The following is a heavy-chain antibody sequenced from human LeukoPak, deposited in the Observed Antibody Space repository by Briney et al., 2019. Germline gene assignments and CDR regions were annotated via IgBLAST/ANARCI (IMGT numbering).Heavy chain of an antibody. CDR3: AKSNVWGTSRYNLDC. Sequence: GGSLRLSCAASVFTFSTYAMTWVRPAPGKGLDWVSAISWSGGSTYYADSVKGRFTMSRDNSKNTLSLQINNLKAQDTAIYYCAKSNVWGTSRYNLDCWGQGTLVTVS. J-gene: IGHJ4*02. D-gene: IGHD3-16*02. CDR1: VFTFSTYA. CDR2: ISWSGGST. V-gene: IGHV3-23*01.